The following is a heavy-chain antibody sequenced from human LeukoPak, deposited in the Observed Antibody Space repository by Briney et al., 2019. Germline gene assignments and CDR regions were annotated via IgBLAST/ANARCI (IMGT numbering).Heavy chain of an antibody. D-gene: IGHD3-10*01. V-gene: IGHV3-23*01. J-gene: IGHJ5*02. CDR1: GFTFSRYC. CDR2: ISGSGGST. Sequence: GVSLRLSCAASGFTFSRYCMRWVRQAPGKGRGWVSAISGSGGSTYYADSVKGRFTISRDNSKNTLYLQMKSLTAEATAVYYCAKAYMVRGVIGFDPWGQGTLVTVSS. CDR3: AKAYMVRGVIGFDP.